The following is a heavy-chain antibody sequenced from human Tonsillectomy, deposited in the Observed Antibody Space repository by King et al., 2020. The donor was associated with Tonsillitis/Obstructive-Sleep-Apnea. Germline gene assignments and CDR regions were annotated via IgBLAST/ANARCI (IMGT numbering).Heavy chain of an antibody. CDR3: AKEVQVWLSAMDV. Sequence: VQLVESGGGVAQPGRSLRLSCAASGFSFSNYGMHWVRQAPGKGLEWVAVISYDGGNKYYADSVKGRFTISRDNSKNTLYLQMYSLRPEDTAVYYCAKEVQVWLSAMDVWGQGTTVTVSS. D-gene: IGHD5-18*01. CDR1: GFSFSNYG. J-gene: IGHJ6*02. CDR2: ISYDGGNK. V-gene: IGHV3-30*18.